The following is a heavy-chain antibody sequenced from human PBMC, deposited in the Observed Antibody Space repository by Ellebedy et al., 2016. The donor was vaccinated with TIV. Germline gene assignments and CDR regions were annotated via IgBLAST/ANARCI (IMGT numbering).Heavy chain of an antibody. D-gene: IGHD1-14*01. Sequence: ASVKVSXXASGYTFTGYYMHWVRQAPGQGLEWMGWINPNSGGTNYAQKFQGRVTMTRDTSISTAYMELSRLRSDDTAVYYCARDSNPPTIVRSDYYGMDVWGQGTTVTVPS. CDR3: ARDSNPPTIVRSDYYGMDV. V-gene: IGHV1-2*02. CDR1: GYTFTGYY. J-gene: IGHJ6*02. CDR2: INPNSGGT.